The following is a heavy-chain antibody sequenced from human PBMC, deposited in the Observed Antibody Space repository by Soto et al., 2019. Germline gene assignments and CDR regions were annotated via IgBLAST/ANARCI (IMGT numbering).Heavy chain of an antibody. CDR1: GASIHHGGYF. Sequence: QVQLQESGPGLVRPSQTLSLTGSVSGASIHHGGYFWSWIRQSPEKGLELIGPIHNSGSPYNNPALRSRVKISAAPSMIQCSLALTSVTDADTAIYYCARGSTTEKVDSWGLGILVTVSS. J-gene: IGHJ4*02. CDR3: ARGSTTEKVDS. CDR2: IHNSGSP. V-gene: IGHV4-30-4*01.